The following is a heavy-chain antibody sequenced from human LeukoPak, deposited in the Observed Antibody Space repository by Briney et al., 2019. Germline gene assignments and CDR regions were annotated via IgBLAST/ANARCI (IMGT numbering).Heavy chain of an antibody. D-gene: IGHD3-22*01. V-gene: IGHV3-66*01. Sequence: PGGSLRLSCVASGFTLSSNYMSWVRQAPGKGLEWVSVISSGGSTYYADSVKGRFTISRDNSKNTLYLQMNSLRAEDSAVYYCARDEYYYDGSAYHYSFDYWGQGTLVTVSS. CDR2: ISSGGST. J-gene: IGHJ4*02. CDR3: ARDEYYYDGSAYHYSFDY. CDR1: GFTLSSNY.